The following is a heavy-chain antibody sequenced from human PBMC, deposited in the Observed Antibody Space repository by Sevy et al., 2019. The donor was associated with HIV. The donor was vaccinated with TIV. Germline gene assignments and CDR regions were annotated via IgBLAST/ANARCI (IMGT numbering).Heavy chain of an antibody. J-gene: IGHJ4*02. CDR2: INSDGSST. CDR3: ARDSGRSPFDY. Sequence: GGSLRLSCAASGFTFSSYWMHWVRQAPGKGLVWVSRINSDGSSTSYADSVKGRFTISGDNAKNTLYLQMNSLRAEDTAVYYCARDSGRSPFDYWGQGTLVTVSS. D-gene: IGHD3-3*01. V-gene: IGHV3-74*01. CDR1: GFTFSSYW.